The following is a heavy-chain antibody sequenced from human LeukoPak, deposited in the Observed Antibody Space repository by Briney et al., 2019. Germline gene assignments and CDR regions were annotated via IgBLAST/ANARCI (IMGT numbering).Heavy chain of an antibody. V-gene: IGHV3-7*01. CDR2: IKPDGSLI. D-gene: IGHD1-26*01. CDR3: AKWELYSGFYYIDY. CDR1: GFTSSSYW. Sequence: PGGSLRLSCAASGFTSSSYWMTWVRQGPGKGLEWVANIKPDGSLIYYVDSVKGRFTISRDNAKNSLYLQMNSLRAEDTAVYYCAKWELYSGFYYIDYWGQGTLATVSS. J-gene: IGHJ4*02.